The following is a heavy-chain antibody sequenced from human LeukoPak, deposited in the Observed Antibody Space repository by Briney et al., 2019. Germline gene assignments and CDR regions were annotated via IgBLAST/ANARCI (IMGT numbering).Heavy chain of an antibody. V-gene: IGHV3-23*01. CDR2: ISGSGAST. CDR3: ARDTAADY. Sequence: GSLRLSCAASGFTFSTYAMSWVRQAPWKGLGWVSSISGSGASTYYADSVKGRFAISRDNSKNTLYLQMNSLRAEDTAVYYCARDTAADYWGQGTLVTVSS. J-gene: IGHJ4*02. D-gene: IGHD2-2*01. CDR1: GFTFSTYA.